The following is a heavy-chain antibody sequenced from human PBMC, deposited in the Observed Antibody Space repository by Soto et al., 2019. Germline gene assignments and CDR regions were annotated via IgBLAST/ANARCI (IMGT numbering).Heavy chain of an antibody. V-gene: IGHV4-30-4*01. CDR3: ARGRGQLLFDY. CDR1: GGAIRSGNYY. D-gene: IGHD6-13*01. CDR2: ISHSGTT. Sequence: PSETLSLTCSVSGGAIRSGNYYWSWIRQSPGKCLEWLGHISHSGTTSYNPSLQSRATISLDAAQNHFSLRLNSVTVADTALYFCARGRGQLLFDYWGQGSMVT. J-gene: IGHJ4*02.